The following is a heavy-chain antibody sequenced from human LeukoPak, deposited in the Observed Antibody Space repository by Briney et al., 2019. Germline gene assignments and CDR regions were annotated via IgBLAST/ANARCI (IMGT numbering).Heavy chain of an antibody. J-gene: IGHJ4*02. CDR3: ARVRRSGSPLDY. CDR2: ISKSSSST. V-gene: IGHV3-11*05. D-gene: IGHD3-10*01. CDR1: GFTFSDYY. Sequence: GGSLRLSCAASGFTFSDYYMSWIRQAPGKGLEWVSYISKSSSSTNYADSVKGRFSIFRDNAKNSLYLQLNSLTAEDTAVYYCARVRRSGSPLDYWGQGTLVTVSS.